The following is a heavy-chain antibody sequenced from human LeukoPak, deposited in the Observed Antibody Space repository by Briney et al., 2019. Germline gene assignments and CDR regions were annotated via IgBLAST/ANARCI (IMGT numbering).Heavy chain of an antibody. J-gene: IGHJ4*02. CDR1: GFTFSSYG. CDR3: AKDVDPFGSGSYVEGFDY. Sequence: GRSLRLSCAASGFTFSSYGMHWVRQAPGKGLEWVAVISFDASNKYYADSVKGRFTISRGNSKNTLYLQMNSLRAEDTAVYYCAKDVDPFGSGSYVEGFDYWGQGTLVTVSS. D-gene: IGHD3-10*01. V-gene: IGHV3-30*18. CDR2: ISFDASNK.